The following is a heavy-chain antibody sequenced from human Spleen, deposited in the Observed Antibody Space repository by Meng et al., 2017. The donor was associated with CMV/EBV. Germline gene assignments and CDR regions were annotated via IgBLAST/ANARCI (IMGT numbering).Heavy chain of an antibody. J-gene: IGHJ4*02. CDR2: IYSGGST. D-gene: IGHD1-7*01. Sequence: GESLKISCAASGFTVSSNYMSWVRQAPGKGLEWVSVIYSGGSTYYADSVKGRFTISRDNSKNTLYLQMNSLRAEDTAVYYCARDLGGELTDWGQGTLVTVSS. V-gene: IGHV3-66*02. CDR1: GFTVSSNY. CDR3: ARDLGGELTD.